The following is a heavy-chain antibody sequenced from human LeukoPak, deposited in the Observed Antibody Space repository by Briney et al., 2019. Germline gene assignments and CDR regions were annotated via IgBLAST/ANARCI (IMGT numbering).Heavy chain of an antibody. J-gene: IGHJ4*02. Sequence: SETLSLTCTVSGGSISSSSYYWGWIRQPPGKGLEWIGRIYYSGSTYYNPSRKSRFTISVDTSKNQFSLKLSSVTAADTAVYYCARHRPGAVAGNFDYWGQGTLVTVSS. CDR2: IYYSGST. CDR1: GGSISSSSYY. D-gene: IGHD6-19*01. V-gene: IGHV4-39*01. CDR3: ARHRPGAVAGNFDY.